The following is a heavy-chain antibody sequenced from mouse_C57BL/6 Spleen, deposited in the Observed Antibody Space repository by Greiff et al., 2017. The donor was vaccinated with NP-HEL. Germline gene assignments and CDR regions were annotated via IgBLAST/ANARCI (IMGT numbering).Heavy chain of an antibody. J-gene: IGHJ2*01. D-gene: IGHD2-4*01. Sequence: QVQLKQSGAELARPGASVKLSCKASGYTFTSYGISWVKQRTGQGLEWIGEIYPRSGNTYYNEKFKGKATLTADKSSSTAYMELRSLTSEDSAVYFCARGGPYYDYDERGRDYWGQGTTLTVSS. CDR2: IYPRSGNT. CDR1: GYTFTSYG. CDR3: ARGGPYYDYDERGRDY. V-gene: IGHV1-81*01.